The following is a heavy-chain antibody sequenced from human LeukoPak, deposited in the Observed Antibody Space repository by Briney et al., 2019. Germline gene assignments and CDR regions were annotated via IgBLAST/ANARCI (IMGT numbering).Heavy chain of an antibody. J-gene: IGHJ4*02. CDR1: GFTFRSYA. V-gene: IGHV3-23*03. Sequence: GGSLRLSCAASGFTFRSYAMSWVRQGPGKGLEWVSFVYAGGGATYYADSVRGRFTVSRDNPKNTLYLQMNSLRAEDTAVYYCARVPLSRTRGLYFDYWGQGTLVTVSS. CDR2: VYAGGGAT. CDR3: ARVPLSRTRGLYFDY.